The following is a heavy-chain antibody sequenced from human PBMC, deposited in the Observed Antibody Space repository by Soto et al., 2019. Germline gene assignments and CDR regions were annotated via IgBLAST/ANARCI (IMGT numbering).Heavy chain of an antibody. V-gene: IGHV3-23*01. D-gene: IGHD2-21*02. Sequence: PGGSLRLSCAASGFTFSSYAMSWVRQAPGKGLEWVSAISGSGGSTYYADSVQGRFTVSSDISDNTLFLRMTSLTADDTAVYFCAKRDVPHSTSNAYFYDHWGRGVLVTVSS. CDR2: ISGSGGST. J-gene: IGHJ4*02. CDR3: AKRDVPHSTSNAYFYDH. CDR1: GFTFSSYA.